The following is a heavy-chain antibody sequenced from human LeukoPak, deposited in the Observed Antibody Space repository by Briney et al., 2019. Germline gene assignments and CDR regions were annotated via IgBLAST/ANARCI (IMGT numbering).Heavy chain of an antibody. CDR1: GGTFSSYA. Sequence: GASLKLSCKASGGTFSSYAISWVRQAPGQGLEWMGRIIPIRGIANYAHKFQGRVTITADKSTSTAYMQLSSLRAEDTAVYYCARFKAESYSQRTPNGMDVWGQGTTVTVSS. J-gene: IGHJ6*02. CDR3: ARFKAESYSQRTPNGMDV. D-gene: IGHD1-26*01. V-gene: IGHV1-69*04. CDR2: IIPIRGIA.